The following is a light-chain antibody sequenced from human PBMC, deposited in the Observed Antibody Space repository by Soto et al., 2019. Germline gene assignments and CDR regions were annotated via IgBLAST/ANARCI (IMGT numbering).Light chain of an antibody. CDR2: DVS. V-gene: IGLV2-14*03. J-gene: IGLJ1*01. CDR3: SSYTSSSTYV. CDR1: STDIGRYNY. Sequence: QSALTQLAYVSGSPGQSVTISCTGTSTDIGRYNYVSWYQQHPGKAPKLMIYDVSNRPSGVSNRFSGSKSGNTASLTISGLQAEDEADYYCSSYTSSSTYVFGTGTKVTVL.